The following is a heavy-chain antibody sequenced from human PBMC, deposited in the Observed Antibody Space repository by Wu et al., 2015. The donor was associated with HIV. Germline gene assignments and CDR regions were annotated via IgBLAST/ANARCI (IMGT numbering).Heavy chain of an antibody. Sequence: QVQLVQSGPGVKNPGSSVKVSCKASGGGFNSYAISWVRQAPGQGLEWMGGVIPVIGTPNFSQKFQGRVTITSDESTATVYMEMSTLRSEDTAVYYCARGLRDILTGYYSAFDYWGQGTLVIISS. J-gene: IGHJ4*02. CDR3: ARGLRDILTGYYSAFDY. V-gene: IGHV1-69*05. D-gene: IGHD3-9*01. CDR2: VIPVIGTP. CDR1: GGGFNSYA.